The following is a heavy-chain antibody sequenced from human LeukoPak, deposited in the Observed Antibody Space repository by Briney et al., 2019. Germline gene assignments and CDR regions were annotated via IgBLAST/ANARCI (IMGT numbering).Heavy chain of an antibody. CDR2: INSNSGAT. D-gene: IGHD3-9*01. Sequence: ASVKVSCKASGYTFTDYYMHWVRQAPGQGPEWMGWINSNSGATNYAQKFQGRVTMTRDTSISTAYMELSRLRSDDTAVYYCARAASKETYYDILTGYHMDVWSKGTTVTISS. J-gene: IGHJ6*04. CDR1: GYTFTDYY. CDR3: ARAASKETYYDILTGYHMDV. V-gene: IGHV1-2*02.